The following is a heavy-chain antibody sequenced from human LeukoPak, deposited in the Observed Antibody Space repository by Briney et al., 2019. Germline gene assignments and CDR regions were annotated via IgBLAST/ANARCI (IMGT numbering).Heavy chain of an antibody. D-gene: IGHD1-14*01. CDR2: IYYSGGT. J-gene: IGHJ6*03. CDR1: GASIGSSAWY. CDR3: ARLITGGVYYMDV. Sequence: SETLSLTCTVSGASIGSSAWYWGWIRQPPGKGLEWIGIIYYSGGTYYNPSLKSRVTLSVDTSKNQFSLRLSSVTAADTAVYYCARLITGGVYYMDVWGKGTTVTVSS. V-gene: IGHV4-39*07.